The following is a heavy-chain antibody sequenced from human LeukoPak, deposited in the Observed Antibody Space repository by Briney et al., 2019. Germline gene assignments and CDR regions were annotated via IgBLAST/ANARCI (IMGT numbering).Heavy chain of an antibody. D-gene: IGHD4-17*01. CDR1: GFNFSSYA. CDR3: ARDGTDYGGDY. Sequence: GRSLRLSCAASGFNFSSYAMHWVRQAPGKGLEWVAVISYDGSNKYYADSVKGRFTISRDNSKNTLYLQMNSLRAEGTAVYYCARDGTDYGGDYWGQGTLVTVSS. V-gene: IGHV3-30*04. CDR2: ISYDGSNK. J-gene: IGHJ4*02.